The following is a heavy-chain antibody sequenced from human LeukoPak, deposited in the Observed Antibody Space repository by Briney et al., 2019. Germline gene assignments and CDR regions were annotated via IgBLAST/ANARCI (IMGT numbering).Heavy chain of an antibody. J-gene: IGHJ4*02. V-gene: IGHV1-46*01. CDR1: GYTFTSYY. CDR3: ARDSTPNDSSGYFHDY. CDR2: INPSGGST. Sequence: GASVKVPCKASGYTFTSYYMHWVRQAPGQGLEWMGIINPSGGSTSYAQKFQGRVTMTRDTSTSTVYMELSSLRSEDTAVYYCARDSTPNDSSGYFHDYWGQGTLVTVSS. D-gene: IGHD3-22*01.